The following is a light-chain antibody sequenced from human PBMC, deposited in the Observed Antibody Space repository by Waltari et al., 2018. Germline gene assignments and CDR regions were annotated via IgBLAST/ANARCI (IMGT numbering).Light chain of an antibody. CDR3: QTWTSGINWV. J-gene: IGLJ3*02. CDR2: LNSVGSH. Sequence: QPVLTQSPSASASLGASVKLTCTLSSGHSRYAIAWHQQQQGKAPRFLMRLNSVGSHSKGDGIPDRFSGSSSGAERYLTISNLQSEDEADYYCQTWTSGINWVFGGGTRLTVL. CDR1: SGHSRYA. V-gene: IGLV4-69*01.